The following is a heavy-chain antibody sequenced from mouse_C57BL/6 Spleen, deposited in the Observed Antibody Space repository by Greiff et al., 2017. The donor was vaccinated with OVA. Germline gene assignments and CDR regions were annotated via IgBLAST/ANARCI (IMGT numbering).Heavy chain of an antibody. CDR2: IDPSDSYT. CDR3: AIWDQRFAY. V-gene: IGHV1-50*01. Sequence: QVQLQQPGAELVKPGASVKLSCKASGYTFTSYWMQWVKQRPGQGLEWIGEIDPSDSYTNYNQKFKGKATLTVDTSSSTAYMQLSSLTSEDSAVYYCAIWDQRFAYWGQGTLVTVSA. D-gene: IGHD4-1*01. J-gene: IGHJ3*01. CDR1: GYTFTSYW.